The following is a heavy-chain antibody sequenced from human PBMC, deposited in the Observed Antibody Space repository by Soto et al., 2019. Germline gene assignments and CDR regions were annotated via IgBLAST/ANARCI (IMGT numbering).Heavy chain of an antibody. Sequence: SETLSLTCTVSGGSISSYYWSWIRQPPGKGLEWIGYIYYSGSTNYNPSLKSRVTISVDTSKNQFSLKLSSVTAADTAVYYCSRSVRYCSGGSCYFTRDAFDIWGQGTMVTVSS. CDR3: SRSVRYCSGGSCYFTRDAFDI. CDR1: GGSISSYY. V-gene: IGHV4-59*08. J-gene: IGHJ3*02. D-gene: IGHD2-15*01. CDR2: IYYSGST.